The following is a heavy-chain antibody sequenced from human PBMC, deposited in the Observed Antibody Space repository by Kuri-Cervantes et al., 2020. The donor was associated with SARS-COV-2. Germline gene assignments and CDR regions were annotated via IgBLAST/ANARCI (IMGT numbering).Heavy chain of an antibody. D-gene: IGHD2-2*01. CDR3: ARGYCSSTSCPPYYYYGMDV. CDR1: GFTFSSYS. Sequence: GESLKISCAASGFTFSSYSMNWVRQAPGKGLEWVSSISSSSSYIYYADSVKGRFTISRDNAKNSLYLQMNSLRDEDTAVHYCARGYCSSTSCPPYYYYGMDVWGQGTTVTVSS. CDR2: ISSSSSYI. J-gene: IGHJ6*02. V-gene: IGHV3-21*01.